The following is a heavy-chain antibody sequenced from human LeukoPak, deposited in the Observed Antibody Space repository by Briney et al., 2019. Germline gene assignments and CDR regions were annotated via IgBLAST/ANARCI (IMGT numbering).Heavy chain of an antibody. D-gene: IGHD3-22*01. J-gene: IGHJ4*02. V-gene: IGHV4-30-2*01. CDR1: GGSISSGGYS. CDR2: IYHSGST. CDR3: ARGYYYGSSGTIPTAHFDY. Sequence: SQTLSLTCTISGGSISSGGYSWSWIRQPPGKGLEWIGYIYHSGSTYYNPSLKSRATISVDRSKNQFSLKLSSVTAADAAVYYCARGYYYGSSGTIPTAHFDYWGQGTLVTVSS.